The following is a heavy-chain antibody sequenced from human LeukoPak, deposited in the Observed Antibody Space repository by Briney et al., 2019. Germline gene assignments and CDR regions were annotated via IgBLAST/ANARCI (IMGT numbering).Heavy chain of an antibody. Sequence: SETLSLTCTVSGGSISSSSYYWGWIRQPPGKGLEWIGSIYYSGSTYYNPSLKSRVTISVDTSKNQFSLKLSSVTAADTAVYYCARGAYCSGGSCYSPAFDIWGQGTMVTVSS. CDR1: GGSISSSSYY. V-gene: IGHV4-39*07. CDR2: IYYSGST. CDR3: ARGAYCSGGSCYSPAFDI. D-gene: IGHD2-15*01. J-gene: IGHJ3*02.